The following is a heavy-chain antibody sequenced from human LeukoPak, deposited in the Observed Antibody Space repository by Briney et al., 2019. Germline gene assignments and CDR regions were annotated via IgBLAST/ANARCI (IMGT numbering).Heavy chain of an antibody. Sequence: GGSLRLSCAASGFTISSYSMNWVRQAPGKGLEWVSSISSSSSYIYYADSVKGRFTISRDNAKNSLYLQMNSLRAEDTAVYYCASGVDTAMVGFDYWGQGTLVTVSS. CDR2: ISSSSSYI. V-gene: IGHV3-21*01. CDR3: ASGVDTAMVGFDY. J-gene: IGHJ4*02. CDR1: GFTISSYS. D-gene: IGHD5-18*01.